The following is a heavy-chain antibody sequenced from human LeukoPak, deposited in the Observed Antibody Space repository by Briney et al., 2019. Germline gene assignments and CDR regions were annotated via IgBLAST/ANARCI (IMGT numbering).Heavy chain of an antibody. Sequence: GGSLRLSCAASGFTFSSYAMSWVRQAPGKGLEWVSGISGSGGSRYYADSVKGRFTISRDKSKNTLYLQMNSLRAEDTAVYYCAKLGAAGIDNYYYGMDVWGQGTTVTVSS. CDR2: ISGSGGSR. V-gene: IGHV3-23*01. CDR3: AKLGAAGIDNYYYGMDV. D-gene: IGHD6-13*01. J-gene: IGHJ6*02. CDR1: GFTFSSYA.